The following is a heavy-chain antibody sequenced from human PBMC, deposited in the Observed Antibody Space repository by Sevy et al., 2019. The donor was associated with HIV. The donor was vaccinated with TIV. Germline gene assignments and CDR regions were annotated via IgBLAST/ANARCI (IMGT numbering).Heavy chain of an antibody. V-gene: IGHV3-30*18. D-gene: IGHD6-13*01. CDR3: AKSHRGGSSSWMDAFDN. CDR2: ISYDGSNK. J-gene: IGHJ3*02. CDR1: GFTFSSYG. Sequence: GGSLRLSCAASGFTFSSYGMHWVRQAPGKGLEWVAVISYDGSNKYYADSVKGRFTISRDNSKNTLYLQMNSLRAEDTAVYYCAKSHRGGSSSWMDAFDNWGQGTMVTVSS.